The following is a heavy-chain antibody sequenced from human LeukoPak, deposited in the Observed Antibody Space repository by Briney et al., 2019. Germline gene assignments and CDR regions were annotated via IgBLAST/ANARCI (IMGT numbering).Heavy chain of an antibody. Sequence: GGSLRLSCAASGFPFSTYWMSWVRQAPGKGLEWVANINQDGTEKYYVDSVKGRFTISRDYAKNSLYLQMNSLRAEDTAVYYCARDRRYFDWSYYYMDVWGKGTTVTVSS. D-gene: IGHD3-9*01. V-gene: IGHV3-7*01. CDR3: ARDRRYFDWSYYYMDV. CDR1: GFPFSTYW. J-gene: IGHJ6*03. CDR2: INQDGTEK.